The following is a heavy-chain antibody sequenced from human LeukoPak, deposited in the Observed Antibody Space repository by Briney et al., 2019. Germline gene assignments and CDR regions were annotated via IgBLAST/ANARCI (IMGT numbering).Heavy chain of an antibody. V-gene: IGHV3-7*01. D-gene: IGHD6-13*01. J-gene: IGHJ4*02. Sequence: PGGSLRLSCAASGFTFSSYWMSWVRQAPGKGLEWEAKIKKDGSEKFYVDCVKGRFTISRDNAKNSLYLQMNSLRAEDTAVYYCARSNHDSSSWYGQSSGYYISFGYWGQGTLVTVSS. CDR2: IKKDGSEK. CDR1: GFTFSSYW. CDR3: ARSNHDSSSWYGQSSGYYISFGY.